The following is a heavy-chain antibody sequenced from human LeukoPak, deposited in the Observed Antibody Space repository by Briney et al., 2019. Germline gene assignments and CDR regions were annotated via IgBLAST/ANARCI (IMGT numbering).Heavy chain of an antibody. Sequence: SETLSLTCTVSGGSISSGGYYWSWIRQHPGKGLEWIGYIYYSGSTYYNPSLKSRVTISVDTSKNQFSLKLSSVTAADTAVYYCARVRKSSGPLHAFDIWGHGTMVTVSS. CDR1: GGSISSGGYY. V-gene: IGHV4-31*03. CDR3: ARVRKSSGPLHAFDI. D-gene: IGHD6-19*01. CDR2: IYYSGST. J-gene: IGHJ3*02.